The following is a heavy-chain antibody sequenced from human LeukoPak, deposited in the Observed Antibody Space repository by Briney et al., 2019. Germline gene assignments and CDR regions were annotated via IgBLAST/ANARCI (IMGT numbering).Heavy chain of an antibody. V-gene: IGHV1-2*02. CDR2: INPNSGGT. CDR3: SRGHDNGDYGTEDYFDY. J-gene: IGHJ4*02. CDR1: GYTFTGYY. D-gene: IGHD4-17*01. Sequence: GASVKVSCKASGYTFTGYYMHWVRQAPGQGLEWMGWINPNSGGTDYAQKFLDRVTMSRDTSISTAYMELTRLRSDDTAVYYCSRGHDNGDYGTEDYFDYWGQGTLVTVSS.